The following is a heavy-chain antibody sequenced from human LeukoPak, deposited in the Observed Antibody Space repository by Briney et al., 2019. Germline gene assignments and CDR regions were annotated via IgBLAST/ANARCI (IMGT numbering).Heavy chain of an antibody. J-gene: IGHJ4*02. CDR3: ATVETYYYGSGSYYSMLY. V-gene: IGHV1-24*01. D-gene: IGHD3-10*01. CDR2: FDPEDGET. CDR1: GYTLTELS. Sequence: ASVKVSCKVSGYTLTELSMHWVRQAPGKGLEWMGGFDPEDGETIYAQKFQGRVTMTEDTSTDTAYMELSSLRSEDTAVYYCATVETYYYGSGSYYSMLYWGQGTLVTVSS.